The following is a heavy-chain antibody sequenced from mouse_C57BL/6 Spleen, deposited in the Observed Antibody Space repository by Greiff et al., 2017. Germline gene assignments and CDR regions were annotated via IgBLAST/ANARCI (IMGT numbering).Heavy chain of an antibody. V-gene: IGHV1-15*01. J-gene: IGHJ2*01. CDR1: GYTFTDYE. CDR3: TRGNYSNFHYFDY. Sequence: VQLQQSGAELVRPGASVTLSCKASGYTFTDYEMHWVKQTPVHGLEWIGAIDPETGGTAYNQKFKGKAILTADKSSSTAYMELRSLTSEDSAVYYCTRGNYSNFHYFDYWGQGTTLTVSS. D-gene: IGHD2-5*01. CDR2: IDPETGGT.